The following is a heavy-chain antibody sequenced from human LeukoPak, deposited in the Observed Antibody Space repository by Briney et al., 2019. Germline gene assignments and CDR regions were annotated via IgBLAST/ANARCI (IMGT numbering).Heavy chain of an antibody. CDR1: GLTFSNFA. Sequence: GGSLRLSCATSGLTFSNFAMTWVRQAPGKGLEWVSYISSSGSTISYADSVQGRLTISRDNAKNSLYLQMNSLRAEDTAVYYCARVPTTYGMDVWGQGTTVTVSS. CDR2: ISSSGSTI. D-gene: IGHD4-17*01. CDR3: ARVPTTYGMDV. J-gene: IGHJ6*02. V-gene: IGHV3-48*01.